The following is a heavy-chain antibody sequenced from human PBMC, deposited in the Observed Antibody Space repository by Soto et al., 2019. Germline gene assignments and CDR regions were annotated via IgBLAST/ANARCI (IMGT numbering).Heavy chain of an antibody. V-gene: IGHV3-15*01. CDR3: AIDYSARGVGEFDY. Sequence: EVQLVDSGGGLIKPGGSLRLSCAASGFTFSPAWLAWVRQAPWKGLEWVALIKSKTSGETTHYAAPVKGRFTISRDDAKNTVFLHMDSLKPEDTAMYYCAIDYSARGVGEFDYWGQGTLVTVSS. D-gene: IGHD3-10*01. CDR1: GFTFSPAW. J-gene: IGHJ4*02. CDR2: IKSKTSGETT.